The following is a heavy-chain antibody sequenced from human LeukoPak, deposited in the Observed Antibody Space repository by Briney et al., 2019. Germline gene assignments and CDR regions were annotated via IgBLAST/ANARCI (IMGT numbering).Heavy chain of an antibody. V-gene: IGHV3-21*01. CDR2: ISSSSSYI. Sequence: PGGSLRLSCAASGFTFSSYSMNWVRQAPGKGLEWVSSISSSSSYIYCADSVKGRFTISRDNAKNSLYLQMNSLRAEDTAVYYCARDGVYYDSSGLDYWGQGTLVTVSS. D-gene: IGHD3-22*01. J-gene: IGHJ4*02. CDR3: ARDGVYYDSSGLDY. CDR1: GFTFSSYS.